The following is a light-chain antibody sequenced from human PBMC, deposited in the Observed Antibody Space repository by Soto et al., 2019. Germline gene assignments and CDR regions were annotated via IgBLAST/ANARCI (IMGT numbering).Light chain of an antibody. V-gene: IGKV3-20*01. CDR1: QSVSGRY. Sequence: EIVLTQSPGTLSLSQGERATLSCRASQSVSGRYLAWYQQKPHKAPRLLIYAASSRATGIPDRFSGSGSGTEFTLTISSLQPDDSATYYCQQYNTYSWTFGPGTKVDIK. J-gene: IGKJ1*01. CDR3: QQYNTYSWT. CDR2: AAS.